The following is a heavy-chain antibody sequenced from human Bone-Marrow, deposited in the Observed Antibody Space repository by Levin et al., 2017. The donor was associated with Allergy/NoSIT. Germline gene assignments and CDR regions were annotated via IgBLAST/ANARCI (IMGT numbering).Heavy chain of an antibody. J-gene: IGHJ4*02. CDR1: GFTFSSSS. CDR2: INSSSGTI. CDR3: VRGLPDY. V-gene: IGHV3-48*01. Sequence: PSQTLSLTCATSGFTFSSSSMNWVRQAPGKGLEWVSYINSSSGTIYYADSVKGRFTISRDNAKKSLYLQMSSLRVEDTAVYYCVRGLPDYWGQGTLVTVSS.